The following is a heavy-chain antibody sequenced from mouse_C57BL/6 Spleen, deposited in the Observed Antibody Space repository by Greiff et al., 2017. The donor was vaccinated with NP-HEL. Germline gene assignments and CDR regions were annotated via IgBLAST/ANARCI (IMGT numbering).Heavy chain of an antibody. CDR3: AREGIYYDYEYYFDY. CDR1: GYTFTSYW. Sequence: VQLQQPGTELVKPGASVKLSCKASGYTFTSYWMHWVKQRPEQGLEWIGNINPSNGGTNYNEKFKSKATLTVDKSSSTAYMQLSSLTSEDSAVYYCAREGIYYDYEYYFDYWGQGTTLTVSS. V-gene: IGHV1-53*01. D-gene: IGHD2-4*01. CDR2: INPSNGGT. J-gene: IGHJ2*01.